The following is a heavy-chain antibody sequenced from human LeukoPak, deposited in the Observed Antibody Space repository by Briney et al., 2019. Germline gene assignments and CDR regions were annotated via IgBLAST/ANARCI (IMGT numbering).Heavy chain of an antibody. CDR1: GGSFSGYY. CDR2: INHSGST. Sequence: SETLSLTCAVYGGSFSGYYWSWIRQPPGKGLEWIGGINHSGSTNYNPSLKSRVTISVDTSKNQFSLKLSSVTAADTTVYYCARGIGRSLFVAGTSGSSRFDYWGQGTLVTVSS. D-gene: IGHD6-19*01. J-gene: IGHJ4*02. V-gene: IGHV4-34*01. CDR3: ARGIGRSLFVAGTSGSSRFDY.